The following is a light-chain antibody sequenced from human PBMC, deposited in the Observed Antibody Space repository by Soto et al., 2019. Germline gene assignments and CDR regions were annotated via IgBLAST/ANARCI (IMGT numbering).Light chain of an antibody. V-gene: IGLV2-14*01. CDR3: SSYTSSSTRV. CDR2: EVS. Sequence: QSALTQPASVSGSPGQSITISCTGTSSDVGGYKYVSWYQQHPGKAPKLMIYEVSNRPSGVSNRFSGSKSGNTASLTFSGLQAADEADYYCSSYTSSSTRVFGGGTKLTVL. CDR1: SSDVGGYKY. J-gene: IGLJ2*01.